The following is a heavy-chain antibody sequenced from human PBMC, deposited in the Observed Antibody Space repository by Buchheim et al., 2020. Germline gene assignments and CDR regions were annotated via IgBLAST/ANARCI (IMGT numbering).Heavy chain of an antibody. D-gene: IGHD6-19*01. CDR3: AKDSSSGYAPGDYGMDV. CDR1: GFTFSSYA. J-gene: IGHJ6*02. V-gene: IGHV3-23*01. CDR2: ISGSGGST. Sequence: EVQLLESGGGLVQPGGSLRLSCAASGFTFSSYAMSWVRQAPGKGLEWVSAISGSGGSTYYADSVKGRFPISRDNSKNTLYLQMNSLRAEDTAVYYCAKDSSSGYAPGDYGMDVWGQGTT.